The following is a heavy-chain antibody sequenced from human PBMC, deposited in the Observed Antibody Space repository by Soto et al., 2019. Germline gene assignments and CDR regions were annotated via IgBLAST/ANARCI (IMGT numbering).Heavy chain of an antibody. CDR2: IYYSGST. V-gene: IGHV4-39*01. Sequence: SETLSLTCTVSGGSISSSSYYWGWIRQPPGKGLEWIGSIYYSGSTYYNPSLKSRVTISVDTSKNQFSLKLSSVTAADTAVYYCARQDTAMAPPYYFDYWGQGTLVTVSS. CDR1: GGSISSSSYY. CDR3: ARQDTAMAPPYYFDY. D-gene: IGHD5-18*01. J-gene: IGHJ4*02.